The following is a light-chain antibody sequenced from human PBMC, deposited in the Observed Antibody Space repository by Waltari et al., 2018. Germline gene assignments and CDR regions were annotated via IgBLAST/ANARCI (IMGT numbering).Light chain of an antibody. J-gene: IGKJ2*03. CDR3: GQGTHLPYS. CDR1: QRLVHSNGKTY. Sequence: DVVMTQSPLSLPITPGQPASISCRSSQRLVHSNGKTYLSWYRQKPGQPPRRLIYEVSQQDSGVPDRFSGRGAGTDFTLKISRVEAEDVGIYYCGQGTHLPYSFGQGTKVDIK. CDR2: EVS. V-gene: IGKV2-30*02.